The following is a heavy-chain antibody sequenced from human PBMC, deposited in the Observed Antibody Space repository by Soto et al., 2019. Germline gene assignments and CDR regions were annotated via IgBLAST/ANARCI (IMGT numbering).Heavy chain of an antibody. D-gene: IGHD6-6*01. V-gene: IGHV3-30-3*01. Sequence: HPGGSLSLSCAASGFTFSSYAMHWVRQAPGKGLEWVAVISYDGSNKYYADSVKGRFTISRDNSKNTLYLQMNSLRAEDTAVYYCARDGRDSSSQGGVDYWGQGTLVTVSS. CDR3: ARDGRDSSSQGGVDY. CDR2: ISYDGSNK. J-gene: IGHJ4*02. CDR1: GFTFSSYA.